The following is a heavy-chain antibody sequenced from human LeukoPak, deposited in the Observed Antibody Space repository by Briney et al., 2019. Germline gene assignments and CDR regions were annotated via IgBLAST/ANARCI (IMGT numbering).Heavy chain of an antibody. CDR1: GFTFRRYG. CDR2: ISGSGGNT. Sequence: GGSLRLSCAAAGFTFRRYGMSWVRQAPGKGLEWVSAISGSGGNTFYGDSVKGRFTISRDTSKNTLYLQMNSLRAEYTAVYFCARSEVGCTLKYYYYYMDVWGKGTTVTVSS. CDR3: ARSEVGCTLKYYYYYMDV. J-gene: IGHJ6*03. D-gene: IGHD2-8*01. V-gene: IGHV3-23*01.